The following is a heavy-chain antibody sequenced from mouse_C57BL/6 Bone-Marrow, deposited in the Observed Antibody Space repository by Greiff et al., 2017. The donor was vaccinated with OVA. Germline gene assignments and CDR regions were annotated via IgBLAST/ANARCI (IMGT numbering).Heavy chain of an antibody. CDR2: IYPRSGNT. Sequence: QVQLQQSGAELARPGASVTLSCKASGYTFTSYGISWVKQRTGQGLEWIGEIYPRSGNTYYNEKFKGKATLTADKSSSTAYMELRSLTSEDSAVYFCATLYYGSRFAYWGQGTLVTVSA. V-gene: IGHV1-81*01. J-gene: IGHJ3*01. D-gene: IGHD1-1*01. CDR3: ATLYYGSRFAY. CDR1: GYTFTSYG.